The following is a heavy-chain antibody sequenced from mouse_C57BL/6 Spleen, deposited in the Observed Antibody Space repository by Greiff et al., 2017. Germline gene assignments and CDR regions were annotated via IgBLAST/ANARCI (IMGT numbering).Heavy chain of an antibody. V-gene: IGHV5-6*01. CDR2: ISSGGSYT. D-gene: IGHD3-1*01. CDR1: GFTFSSYG. Sequence: EVKLVESGGDLVKPGGSLKLSCAASGFTFSSYGMSWVRQTPDKRLEWVANISSGGSYTYYPYSVKGRFTISRDNAKNHLYLQMSSLKSEDTAMYYCSRQRGSGGGGHYYAMDYWGQGTSVTVSS. CDR3: SRQRGSGGGGHYYAMDY. J-gene: IGHJ4*01.